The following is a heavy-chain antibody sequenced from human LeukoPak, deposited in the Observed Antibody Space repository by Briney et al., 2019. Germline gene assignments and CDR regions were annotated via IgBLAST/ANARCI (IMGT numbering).Heavy chain of an antibody. CDR2: IYYTGST. CDR1: GGSISNSY. D-gene: IGHD1-26*01. J-gene: IGHJ3*02. Sequence: SETLSVTCTVSGGSISNSYWSWIRQPPGKGLEWIGYIYYTGSTNYNPSLKSRVSISVDTSKNQFSLKLRSVTAADTAVYYCARPPRGVRDAFEIWGQGKMVTVSS. CDR3: ARPPRGVRDAFEI. V-gene: IGHV4-59*08.